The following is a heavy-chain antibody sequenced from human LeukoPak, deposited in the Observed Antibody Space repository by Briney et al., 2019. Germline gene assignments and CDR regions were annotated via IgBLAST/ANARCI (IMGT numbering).Heavy chain of an antibody. J-gene: IGHJ4*02. CDR1: GFTFSSYS. D-gene: IGHD5-18*01. CDR3: ARSHTAMVLDY. V-gene: IGHV3-21*01. CDR2: ISSSSSYI. Sequence: GGSLRLSCAASGFTFSSYSMNSVRQAPGKGLEWVSSISSSSSYIYYADSVKGRFTISRDNAKNSLYPQMNSLRAEDTAVYYCARSHTAMVLDYWGQGTLVTVSS.